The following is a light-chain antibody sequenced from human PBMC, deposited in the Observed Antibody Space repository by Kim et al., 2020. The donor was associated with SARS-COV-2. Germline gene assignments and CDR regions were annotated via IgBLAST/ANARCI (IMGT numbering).Light chain of an antibody. Sequence: SYELTQPLSVSVALGQTATIPCGGNNIENKNVHWYHQRPGQAPVLVMYRDKKRPSGLPERLSGSNSGDTATLTISRGEAGDEGEYYGQVWDSRAVVFGGGTQLTVL. CDR1: NIENKN. J-gene: IGLJ2*01. V-gene: IGLV3-9*01. CDR3: QVWDSRAVV. CDR2: RDK.